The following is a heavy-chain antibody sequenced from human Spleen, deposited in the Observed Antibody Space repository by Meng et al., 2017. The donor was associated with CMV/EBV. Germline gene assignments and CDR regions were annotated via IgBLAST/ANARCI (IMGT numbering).Heavy chain of an antibody. D-gene: IGHD3-22*01. J-gene: IGHJ4*02. Sequence: NWVRQAPGQGRGWMGWITPNSGGTNYAQKFQGRVTMTRDTSISTAYMELSRLRSDDTAVYYCARGQFHYYDSSGYYTLCYWGQGTLVTVSS. CDR3: ARGQFHYYDSSGYYTLCY. V-gene: IGHV1-2*02. CDR2: ITPNSGGT.